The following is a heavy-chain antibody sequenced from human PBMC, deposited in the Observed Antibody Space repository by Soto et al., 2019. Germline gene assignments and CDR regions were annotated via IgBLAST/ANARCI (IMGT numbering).Heavy chain of an antibody. V-gene: IGHV4-59*08. CDR3: ARHTFTFPYYFDY. J-gene: IGHJ4*02. D-gene: IGHD3-16*01. CDR2: IYYSGST. Sequence: PSETLSLTCTVSGGTISSYFWSWIRQPPGKGLEWIGYIYYSGSTDYNPSLKSRVTISVDTSKNQFSLKLSSVTAADTAVYYCARHTFTFPYYFDYWGQGTPVTVSS. CDR1: GGTISSYF.